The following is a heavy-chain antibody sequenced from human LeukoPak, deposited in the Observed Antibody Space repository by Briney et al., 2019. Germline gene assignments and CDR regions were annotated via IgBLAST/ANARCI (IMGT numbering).Heavy chain of an antibody. D-gene: IGHD5-12*01. CDR1: GFTFSSYS. CDR2: ISSSSSYI. J-gene: IGHJ6*02. CDR3: AILPRVATTYYYYYGMDV. V-gene: IGHV3-21*01. Sequence: GSLRLSCAASGFTFSSYSMNWVRQAPGKGLEWVSSISSSSSYIYYADSVKGRFTISRDNAKNSLYLQMNSLRAEDTAVYYCAILPRVATTYYYYYGMDVWGQGTTVTVSS.